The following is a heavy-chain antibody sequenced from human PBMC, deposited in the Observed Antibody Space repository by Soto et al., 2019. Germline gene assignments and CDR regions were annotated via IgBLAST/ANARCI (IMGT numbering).Heavy chain of an antibody. Sequence: ASVKVSCKASGYTFTGYYMHWVRQAPGQGLEWTGWISAYNGNTNYAQKLQGRVTMTTDTSTSTAYMELRSLRSDDTAVYYCARASGSSYWFDPWGQGTLVTVSS. V-gene: IGHV1-18*04. CDR2: ISAYNGNT. D-gene: IGHD1-26*01. CDR1: GYTFTGYY. CDR3: ARASGSSYWFDP. J-gene: IGHJ5*02.